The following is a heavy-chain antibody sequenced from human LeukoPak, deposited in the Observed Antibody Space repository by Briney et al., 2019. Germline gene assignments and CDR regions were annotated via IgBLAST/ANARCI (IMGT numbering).Heavy chain of an antibody. CDR1: GFTFSSYS. CDR2: ISSSSSYI. J-gene: IGHJ6*02. Sequence: GGSLRLSCAASGFTFSSYSMNWVRQAPGKGLEWVSSISSSSSYIYYADSVKGRFTISRDNAKNSLYLQMNSLRAEDMAVYYCARDRVVPAAKYYYYYGMDVWGQGTTVTVSS. CDR3: ARDRVVPAAKYYYYYGMDV. D-gene: IGHD2-2*01. V-gene: IGHV3-21*01.